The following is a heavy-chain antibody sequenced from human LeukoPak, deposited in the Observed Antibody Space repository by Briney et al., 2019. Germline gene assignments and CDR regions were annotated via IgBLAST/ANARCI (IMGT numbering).Heavy chain of an antibody. CDR2: IWYDGSNK. CDR1: GFTFSSYG. J-gene: IGHJ4*02. CDR3: ARAEVDTAMVTWFDY. D-gene: IGHD5-18*01. V-gene: IGHV3-33*01. Sequence: GGSLRLSCAASGFTFSSYGMHWVRQAPGKGLEWVAVIWYDGSNKYYADSVKGRFTISRDNSKNSLYLQMNSLRAEDTAVYYCARAEVDTAMVTWFDYWGQGTLVTVSS.